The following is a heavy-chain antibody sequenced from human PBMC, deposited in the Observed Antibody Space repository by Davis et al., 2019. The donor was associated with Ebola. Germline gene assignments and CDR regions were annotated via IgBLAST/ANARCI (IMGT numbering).Heavy chain of an antibody. V-gene: IGHV4-59*01. CDR1: GGSISSYY. CDR3: ARIRYSGTYYVSYFDY. CDR2: IYYSGST. J-gene: IGHJ4*02. D-gene: IGHD1-26*01. Sequence: SETLSLTCTVSGGSISSYYWSWIRQPPGKGLAWIGYIYYSGSTNYNPSLKSRVTISVDTSKNQFSLKLSSVTAADTAVYYCARIRYSGTYYVSYFDYWGQGTLVTVSS.